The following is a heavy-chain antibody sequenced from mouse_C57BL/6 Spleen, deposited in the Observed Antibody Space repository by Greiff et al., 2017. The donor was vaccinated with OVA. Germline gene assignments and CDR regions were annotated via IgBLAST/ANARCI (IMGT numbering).Heavy chain of an antibody. D-gene: IGHD4-1*01. Sequence: VQVVESGAELARPGASVKLSCKASGYTFTSYGISWVKQRTGQGLEWIGEIYPRSGNTYYNEKFKGKATLTADKSSSTAYMELRSLTSEDSAVYFCARWTGTDYYAMDYWGQGTSVTVSS. V-gene: IGHV1-81*01. CDR2: IYPRSGNT. CDR1: GYTFTSYG. J-gene: IGHJ4*01. CDR3: ARWTGTDYYAMDY.